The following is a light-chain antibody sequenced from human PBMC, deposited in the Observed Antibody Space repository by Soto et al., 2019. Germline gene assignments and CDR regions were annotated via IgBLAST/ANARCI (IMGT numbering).Light chain of an antibody. J-gene: IGKJ2*01. V-gene: IGKV3-20*01. CDR2: GAS. CDR3: QQYGSSPPFT. CDR1: QSVSSRY. Sequence: EIVLTQSPGTLSLSPGERATLSCRASQSVSSRYLAWYQQKPGQAPRLLMYGASNRATGIPDRFSGSGSGTDFTLTISRLEPEDFAVYFCQQYGSSPPFTFGQGTKGDIK.